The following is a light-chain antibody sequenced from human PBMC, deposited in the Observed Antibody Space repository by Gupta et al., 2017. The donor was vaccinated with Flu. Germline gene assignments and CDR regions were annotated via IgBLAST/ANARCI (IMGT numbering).Light chain of an antibody. Sequence: DNVMTQSPLSLPVTPGEPASISCRSSQSLLHSNGYNYLDWYLQKPGQSPQLLIYLGSNRASGVPDRFSGSGSGTDFTLKISRVEAEDVGVYYCMQALQRGLTFGGGTKVEIK. V-gene: IGKV2-28*01. J-gene: IGKJ4*01. CDR3: MQALQRGLT. CDR2: LGS. CDR1: QSLLHSNGYNY.